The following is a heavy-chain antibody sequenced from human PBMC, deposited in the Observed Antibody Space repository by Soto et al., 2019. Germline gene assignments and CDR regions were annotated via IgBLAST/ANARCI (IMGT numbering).Heavy chain of an antibody. Sequence: QVQLVQSGAEVKQPGASVKVSCRTSGYTFTNYDISWVRQATGQGLEWMGWMNPDSANTGYAQKVQGRVTMTRDTSISTAYMELNSLTSEDTAVYYCARAIRNQLLSDYWGQGTLVTVSS. V-gene: IGHV1-8*01. CDR2: MNPDSANT. CDR1: GYTFTNYD. CDR3: ARAIRNQLLSDY. D-gene: IGHD1-26*01. J-gene: IGHJ4*02.